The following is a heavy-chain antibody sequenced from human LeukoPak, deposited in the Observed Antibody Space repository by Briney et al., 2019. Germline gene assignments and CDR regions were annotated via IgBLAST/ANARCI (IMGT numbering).Heavy chain of an antibody. CDR1: GGSISSSSYY. V-gene: IGHV4-39*01. CDR3: ARHRLYNSSWYCFGY. Sequence: SETLSLTCTVSGGSISSSSYYWGWIRQPPGKGLEWIGSIYYTGNTYCNPSLKSRVTISVDTSKSQFSLKLSSVTAADTAVYYCARHRLYNSSWYCFGYWGQGTLVTVSS. CDR2: IYYTGNT. J-gene: IGHJ4*02. D-gene: IGHD6-13*01.